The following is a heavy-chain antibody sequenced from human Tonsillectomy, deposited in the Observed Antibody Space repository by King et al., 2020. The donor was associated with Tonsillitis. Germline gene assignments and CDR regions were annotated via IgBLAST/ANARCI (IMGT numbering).Heavy chain of an antibody. D-gene: IGHD4-23*01. CDR2: INAGNDNT. Sequence: GQLVQSGAEVKKPGASVKVSCKASGYTFTSYAMHWVRQAPGQRLEWMGWINAGNDNTQYSQKFQGRVTITRDTSASTAYMELSSLRSEDTAVYFCARSYVTKGGGYSFGFLVGYWGQGTLVTVSS. V-gene: IGHV1-3*01. CDR1: GYTFTSYA. CDR3: ARSYVTKGGGYSFGFLVGY. J-gene: IGHJ4*02.